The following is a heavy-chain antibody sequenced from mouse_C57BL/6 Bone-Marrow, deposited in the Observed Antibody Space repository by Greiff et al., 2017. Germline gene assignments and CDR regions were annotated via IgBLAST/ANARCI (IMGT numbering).Heavy chain of an antibody. J-gene: IGHJ1*03. V-gene: IGHV5-12*01. Sequence: EVQGVESGGGLVQPGGSLKLSCAASGFTFSDYYMYWVRQTPEKRLEWVAYISNGGGSTYYPDTVKGRFPISRDNAKNTMYLEMSRLKSEDTAMYYCARQTTVVATDFDVWGTGTTVTVSS. D-gene: IGHD1-1*01. CDR3: ARQTTVVATDFDV. CDR2: ISNGGGST. CDR1: GFTFSDYY.